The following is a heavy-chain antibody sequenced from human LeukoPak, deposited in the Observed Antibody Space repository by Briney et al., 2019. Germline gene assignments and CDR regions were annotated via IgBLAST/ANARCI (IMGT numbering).Heavy chain of an antibody. Sequence: AASVKVSCKASGYTFTGYYMHWVRQAPGQGLEWMGWINPNSGGTNYAQKFQGRVTMTRDTSISTAYMELSRLRSDDTAVYYCASTSSMVRGVLDAFDIWGQGTMVTVSS. CDR3: ASTSSMVRGVLDAFDI. V-gene: IGHV1-2*02. CDR1: GYTFTGYY. CDR2: INPNSGGT. D-gene: IGHD3-10*01. J-gene: IGHJ3*02.